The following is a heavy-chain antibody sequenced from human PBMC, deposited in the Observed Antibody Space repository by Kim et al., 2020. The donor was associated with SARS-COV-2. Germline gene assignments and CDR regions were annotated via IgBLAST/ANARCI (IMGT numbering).Heavy chain of an antibody. CDR3: TTEGVHF. V-gene: IGHV3-15*01. Sequence: DDGTTDYAAPVKGRFTISRDDSKNTLYLQMNSLKTEDTAVYYCTTEGVHFSGQGTLVTVSS. J-gene: IGHJ4*02. CDR2: DDGTT.